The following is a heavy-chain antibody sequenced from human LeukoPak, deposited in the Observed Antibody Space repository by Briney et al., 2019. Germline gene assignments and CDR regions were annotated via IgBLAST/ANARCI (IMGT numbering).Heavy chain of an antibody. V-gene: IGHV1-2*02. D-gene: IGHD3-22*01. CDR1: GYTFTDYF. CDR2: INPNNGGT. CDR3: ARDYYDSSGYSSGVDP. J-gene: IGHJ5*02. Sequence: ASVKVSCKTSGYTFTDYFIHWVRQAPGQGLEWMGWINPNNGGTNYAQKFQGRVTMTSDTSISTAYLELSRLRSNDTAVYYCARDYYDSSGYSSGVDPWGQGTLVTVSS.